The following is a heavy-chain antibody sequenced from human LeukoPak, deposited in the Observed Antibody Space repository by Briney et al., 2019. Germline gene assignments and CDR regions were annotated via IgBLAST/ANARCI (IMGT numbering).Heavy chain of an antibody. CDR2: IRYDGNDK. D-gene: IGHD5-18*01. CDR1: GFTFSYYG. CDR3: ATNVDTSDDY. V-gene: IGHV3-30*02. J-gene: IGHJ4*02. Sequence: GGSLRLSCAASGFTFSYYGFHWVRQAPGKGLEWVAFIRYDGNDKFYAESVKGRFTISRDNSKNTLYLQMNSLRAEDTALYYCATNVDTSDDYWGQGTLVTVSS.